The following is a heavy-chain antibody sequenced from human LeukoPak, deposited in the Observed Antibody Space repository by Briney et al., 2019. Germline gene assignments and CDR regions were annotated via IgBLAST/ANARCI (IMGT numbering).Heavy chain of an antibody. D-gene: IGHD1-14*01. CDR2: INWNGGST. V-gene: IGHV3-20*04. J-gene: IGHJ4*02. Sequence: PGGSLRLSCAASGFTFDDYGMSWVRQAPGKGLEWVSGINWNGGSTGYADSVKGRFTISRDNAKNSLYLQMNSLRAEDTALYYCARCLPPDPDRLFPDYWGQGTLVTVSS. CDR1: GFTFDDYG. CDR3: ARCLPPDPDRLFPDY.